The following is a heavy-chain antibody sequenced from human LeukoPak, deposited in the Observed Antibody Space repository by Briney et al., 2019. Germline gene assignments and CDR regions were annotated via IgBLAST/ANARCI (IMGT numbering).Heavy chain of an antibody. CDR2: ISSSSSYI. J-gene: IGHJ4*02. Sequence: GGSLRLSCAAPGFTFSSYSMNWVRQAPGKGLEWVSSISSSSSYIYYADSVKGRFTISRDNAKNSLYLQMNSLRAEDTAVYYCARPPTAAAAAPFDYWGQGTLVTVSS. CDR1: GFTFSSYS. CDR3: ARPPTAAAAAPFDY. V-gene: IGHV3-21*01. D-gene: IGHD6-13*01.